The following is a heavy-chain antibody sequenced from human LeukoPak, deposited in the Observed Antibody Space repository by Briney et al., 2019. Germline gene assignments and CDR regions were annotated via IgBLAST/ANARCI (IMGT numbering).Heavy chain of an antibody. D-gene: IGHD2-2*01. V-gene: IGHV1-2*02. CDR1: GYTFTAYY. CDR2: INPNSGDT. CDR3: ARDSPVVQAAIGPIL. Sequence: PPASVKVSCMASGYTFTAYYMHWVRQAPGQGLEWMGWINPNSGDTNYAQKFQGRVTMTRDTSISTAYMELSRLRSEDTAVYYCARDSPVVQAAIGPILWGQGTMVTVSS. J-gene: IGHJ3*01.